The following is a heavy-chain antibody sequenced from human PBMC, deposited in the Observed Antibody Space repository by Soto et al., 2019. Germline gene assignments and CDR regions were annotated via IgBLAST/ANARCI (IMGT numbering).Heavy chain of an antibody. J-gene: IGHJ4*02. CDR1: GFTFSTYA. D-gene: IGHD2-15*01. CDR3: AKRRVAGGQFDY. Sequence: EVALLESGGGLVQPEGSMRLSCAASGFTFSTYAMGWVRQAPGTWLDWVSVVSSGGGTHYADSVKGRFTVSRDTSKNTLSLQMNSLRAADTAVYYCAKRRVAGGQFDYWGQGALVTCSS. CDR2: VSSGGGT. V-gene: IGHV3-23*01.